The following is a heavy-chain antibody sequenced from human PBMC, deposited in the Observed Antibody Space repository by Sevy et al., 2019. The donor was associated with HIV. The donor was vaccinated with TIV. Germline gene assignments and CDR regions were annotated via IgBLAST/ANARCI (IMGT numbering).Heavy chain of an antibody. Sequence: GGSLRLSCAASEFTFKTSGMHWVRQAPGKGLEWVAVISYDGTNKYYADSVKGRFTISRDNSKNTVYLQMNSLRAEDTAWVYFSRGNLHWFDPLGQGTPVTVSS. CDR1: EFTFKTSG. J-gene: IGHJ5*02. V-gene: IGHV3-33*05. CDR3: SRGNLHWFDP. D-gene: IGHD1-1*01. CDR2: ISYDGTNK.